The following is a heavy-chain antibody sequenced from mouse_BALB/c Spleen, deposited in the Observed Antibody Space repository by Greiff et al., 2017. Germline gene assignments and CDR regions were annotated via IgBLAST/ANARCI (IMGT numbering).Heavy chain of an antibody. CDR1: GFTFSSYA. V-gene: IGHV5-6-5*01. CDR2: ISSGGST. Sequence: EVQRVESGGGLVKPGGSLKLSCAASGFTFSSYAMSWVRQTPEKRLEWVASISSGGSTYYPDSVKGRFTISRDNARNILYLQMSSLRSEDTAMYYCARGPSYYGSRYYYAMDYWGQGTSVTVSS. CDR3: ARGPSYYGSRYYYAMDY. J-gene: IGHJ4*01. D-gene: IGHD1-1*01.